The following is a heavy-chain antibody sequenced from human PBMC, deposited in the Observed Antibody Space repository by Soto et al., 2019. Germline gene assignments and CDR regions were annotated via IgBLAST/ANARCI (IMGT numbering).Heavy chain of an antibody. CDR2: IIPIFGTA. J-gene: IGHJ6*02. CDR3: AREDCSGGSCPEATYRMDV. V-gene: IGHV1-69*12. D-gene: IGHD2-15*01. Sequence: QVQLVQSGAEVKKPGSSVKVSCKASGGTFSSYAISWVRQAPGQGLEWMGGIIPIFGTANYAQKFQGRVKITAGESTSTASMELSSLRSEDAAVYYCAREDCSGGSCPEATYRMDVWGQGTTVTVSS. CDR1: GGTFSSYA.